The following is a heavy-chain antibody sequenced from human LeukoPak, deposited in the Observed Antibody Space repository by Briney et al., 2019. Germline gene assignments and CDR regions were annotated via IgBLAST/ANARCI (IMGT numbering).Heavy chain of an antibody. CDR3: ASPTPAYDSSGSYYFDY. CDR1: GYAFTSYD. J-gene: IGHJ4*02. Sequence: ASVKVSCKASGYAFTSYDINWVRQATGQGLEWMGWMNPNSGNTGYAQKFQGRVTITADESTSTAYMELSSLRSEDTAVYYCASPTPAYDSSGSYYFDYWGQGTLVTVSS. D-gene: IGHD3-22*01. CDR2: MNPNSGNT. V-gene: IGHV1-8*03.